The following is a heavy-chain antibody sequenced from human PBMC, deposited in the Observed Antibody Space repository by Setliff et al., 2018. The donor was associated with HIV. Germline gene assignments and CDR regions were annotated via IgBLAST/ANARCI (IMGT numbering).Heavy chain of an antibody. CDR1: GGSISSSSYY. Sequence: KPSETLSLTCTVSGGSISSSSYYWGWIRQPPGKGLEWIGSIYYSGSTYYNPSLKSRVTISVDTSKNQFSLKLSSVTAADTAVYYCARLYAPGIVGATNYFDYWGQGTLVTVSS. CDR2: IYYSGST. CDR3: ARLYAPGIVGATNYFDY. V-gene: IGHV4-39*01. J-gene: IGHJ4*02. D-gene: IGHD1-26*01.